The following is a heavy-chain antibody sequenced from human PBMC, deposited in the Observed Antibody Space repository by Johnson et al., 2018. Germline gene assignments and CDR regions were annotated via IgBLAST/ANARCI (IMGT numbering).Heavy chain of an antibody. D-gene: IGHD1-26*01. CDR2: ISSSSSTI. Sequence: VQLVQSGGGLVQPGGSXRLSCAASGFTFSFYSMNWVRQAPGKGLEWVSYISSSSSTIYYADSVKGRFTISRDNAKTSLSMQMNSLRAEDTAVYYCARDQSGTFDIWGQGTMVTVSS. J-gene: IGHJ3*02. CDR3: ARDQSGTFDI. V-gene: IGHV3-48*01. CDR1: GFTFSFYS.